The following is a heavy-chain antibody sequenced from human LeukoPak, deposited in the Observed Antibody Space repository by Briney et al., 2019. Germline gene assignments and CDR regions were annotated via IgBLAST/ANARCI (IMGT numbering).Heavy chain of an antibody. CDR3: ARAGTGTSFPYYYYMDV. V-gene: IGHV4-61*02. Sequence: SETLSLTCTVSGGSISSGSYYWSWIRQPAGKELEWIGRFYTSETTNYNPSLKIRVTISLDMSKNQFSLKLSSVTAADTAVYYYARAGTGTSFPYYYYMDVWGKGTTVTVSS. CDR2: FYTSETT. CDR1: GGSISSGSYY. D-gene: IGHD1-1*01. J-gene: IGHJ6*03.